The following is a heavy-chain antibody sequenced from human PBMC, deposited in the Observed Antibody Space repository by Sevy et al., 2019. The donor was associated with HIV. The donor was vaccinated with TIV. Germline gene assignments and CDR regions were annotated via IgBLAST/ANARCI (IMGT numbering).Heavy chain of an antibody. CDR2: TRNKADSYTT. CDR3: TTHAGIAADCRVFDY. D-gene: IGHD6-13*01. V-gene: IGHV3-72*01. J-gene: IGHJ4*02. Sequence: GGSLRLSCAASGFTFSDHYMEWVRQAPGKGLEWVGRTRNKADSYTTEYAASVKGRFTISRDDSKNSLYLQMNSLKTEDTAVYYCTTHAGIAADCRVFDYWGQGTLVTVSS. CDR1: GFTFSDHY.